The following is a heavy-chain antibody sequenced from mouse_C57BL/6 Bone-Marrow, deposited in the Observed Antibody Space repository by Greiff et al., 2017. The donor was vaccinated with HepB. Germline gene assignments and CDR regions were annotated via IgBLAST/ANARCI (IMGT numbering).Heavy chain of an antibody. CDR3: ARDYDDYAMDY. V-gene: IGHV1-81*01. CDR2: IYPRSGNT. CDR1: GYTFTSYG. D-gene: IGHD2-3*01. Sequence: QVQLKESGAELARPGASVKLSCKASGYTFTSYGISWVKQRTGQGLEWIGEIYPRSGNTYYNEKFKGKATLTADKSSSTAYMELRSLTSEDSAVYFWARDYDDYAMDYWGQGTSVTVSS. J-gene: IGHJ4*01.